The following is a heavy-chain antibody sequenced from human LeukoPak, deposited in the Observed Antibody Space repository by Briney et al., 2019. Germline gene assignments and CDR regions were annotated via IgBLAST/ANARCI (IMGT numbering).Heavy chain of an antibody. CDR3: ASGIGVGDSFDI. Sequence: PGGSLRLSVAAPGFTFSSYWMYWFRQAPGKGLVWASRINSDARNTNYADSVQGRFTISRDNAKNTLYLQMNSLRVEDTAVYYCASGIGVGDSFDIWGQGTMVTVSS. V-gene: IGHV3-74*01. CDR2: INSDARNT. D-gene: IGHD3-3*01. J-gene: IGHJ3*02. CDR1: GFTFSSYW.